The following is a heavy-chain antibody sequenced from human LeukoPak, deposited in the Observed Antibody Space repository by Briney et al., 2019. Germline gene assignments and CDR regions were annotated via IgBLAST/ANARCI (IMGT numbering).Heavy chain of an antibody. J-gene: IGHJ4*02. CDR3: ARGGYSSGPDY. Sequence: GGSLRLSCAASGFSFSNSEMNWVRQAPGKGLEWVSYISSGGSATHYADSVKGRFTISRDSAKNSLYLQMNSLRAEDTAVYYCARGGYSSGPDYWGQGTLVTVSS. V-gene: IGHV3-48*03. CDR1: GFSFSNSE. CDR2: ISSGGSAT. D-gene: IGHD6-25*01.